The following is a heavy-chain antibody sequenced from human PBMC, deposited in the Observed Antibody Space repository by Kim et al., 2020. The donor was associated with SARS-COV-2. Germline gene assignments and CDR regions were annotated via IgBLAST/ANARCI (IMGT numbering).Heavy chain of an antibody. D-gene: IGHD6-19*01. Sequence: ADSVKGRFTISRDNAKNSLYLQMNSLRAEDTAVYYCARAQIAVADAPFDYWGQGTLVTVSS. CDR3: ARAQIAVADAPFDY. V-gene: IGHV3-48*03. J-gene: IGHJ4*02.